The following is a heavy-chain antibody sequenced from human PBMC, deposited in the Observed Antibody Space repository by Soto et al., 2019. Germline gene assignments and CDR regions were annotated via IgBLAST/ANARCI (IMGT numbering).Heavy chain of an antibody. Sequence: SETLSLTCTVYGGSFSSFYWSWIRQSPGKGLEWIGEIHHSGTTNYNPSLKSRVTISVDRSKNQFSLKLSSVTAADTAVYYCARRYGSFFDIWGQGTMVTVSS. J-gene: IGHJ3*02. CDR2: IHHSGTT. V-gene: IGHV4-34*01. CDR1: GGSFSSFY. CDR3: ARRYGSFFDI. D-gene: IGHD3-10*01.